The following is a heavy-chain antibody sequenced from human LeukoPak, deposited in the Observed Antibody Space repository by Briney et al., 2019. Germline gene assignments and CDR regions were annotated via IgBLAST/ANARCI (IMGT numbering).Heavy chain of an antibody. J-gene: IGHJ4*02. CDR1: GGTFSNYA. D-gene: IGHD3-9*01. V-gene: IGHV1-69*04. CDR3: VGRSDVLTGTSRQYYFDS. Sequence: VASVKVSCKASGGTFSNYAISWVRQAPGQGLVWMGRIIPIVDITNYAQNFQGRVTITADKSTATAYMELSSLRSEDTAVYYCVGRSDVLTGTSRQYYFDSWGQGTLVTVSS. CDR2: IIPIVDIT.